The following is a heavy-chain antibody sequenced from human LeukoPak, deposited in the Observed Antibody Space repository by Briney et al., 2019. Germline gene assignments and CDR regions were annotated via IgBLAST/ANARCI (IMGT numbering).Heavy chain of an antibody. Sequence: PSETLSLTCAVYGGSFSGYYWSWIRQPPGKGLEWIGEINHSGSTNYNPSLKSRVTISVDTSKNQFSLKLSSVTAADTAVYYCARGVGGSYVQPFDYWGQGTLVTVSS. CDR2: INHSGST. V-gene: IGHV4-34*01. J-gene: IGHJ4*02. CDR3: ARGVGGSYVQPFDY. D-gene: IGHD1-26*01. CDR1: GGSFSGYY.